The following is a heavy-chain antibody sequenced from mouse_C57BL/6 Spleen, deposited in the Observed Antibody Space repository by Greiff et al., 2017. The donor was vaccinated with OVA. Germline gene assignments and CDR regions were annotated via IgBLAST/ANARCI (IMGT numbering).Heavy chain of an antibody. CDR2: INPNNGGT. CDR1: GYTFTDYN. V-gene: IGHV1-22*01. J-gene: IGHJ2*01. Sequence: VQLKESGPELVKPGASVKMSCKASGYTFTDYNMHWVKQSHGKSLEWIGYINPNNGGTSYNQKFKGKATLTVNKSSSTAYMEIRSLTSEDSAVYYCARLGYYGSSYVSYWGQGTTLTVSS. D-gene: IGHD1-1*01. CDR3: ARLGYYGSSYVSY.